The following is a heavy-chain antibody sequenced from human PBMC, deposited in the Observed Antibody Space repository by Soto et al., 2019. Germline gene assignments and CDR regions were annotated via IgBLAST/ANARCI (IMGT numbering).Heavy chain of an antibody. CDR3: ARTLPGWYYFDI. CDR1: GFTFSRYA. D-gene: IGHD6-19*01. J-gene: IGHJ4*02. CDR2: FSGFGSST. Sequence: EVQLLESGGGLVQPGGSLRLSCAASGFTFSRYAMSWVRQAPGKGLEWVSTFSGFGSSTYYTDSVKGRFTISRDNSKNTLYLQMNSLRAEDTAVYSCARTLPGWYYFDIWGQGTLVTVSS. V-gene: IGHV3-23*01.